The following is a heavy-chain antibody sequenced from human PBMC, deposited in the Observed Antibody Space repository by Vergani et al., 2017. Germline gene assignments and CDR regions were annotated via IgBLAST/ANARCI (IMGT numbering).Heavy chain of an antibody. CDR2: IYYSGST. J-gene: IGHJ4*02. CDR3: AGHAVQPYYCDY. CDR1: GGSISSSSYY. V-gene: IGHV4-39*01. Sequence: QLQLQESGPGLVKPSETLSLTCTVSGGSISSSSYYWGWIRQPPGKGLEWIGSIYYSGSTYYNPSLKSRVTISVDTSKNQFSLKLSSVTAADTAVYYCAGHAVQPYYCDYWGQGTVVTVSS. D-gene: IGHD2-2*01.